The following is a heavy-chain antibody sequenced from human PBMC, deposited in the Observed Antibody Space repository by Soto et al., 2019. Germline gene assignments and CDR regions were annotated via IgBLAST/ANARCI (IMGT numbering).Heavy chain of an antibody. D-gene: IGHD6-13*01. CDR1: GFTFRSYS. Sequence: GGSLRLSCAASGFTFRSYSMNWVRQPPGKGLEWVSYISISSRTIYYADSVKGRFTISRDDAKNSLYLQMNSLRDEDTSVYYCARDNGIAGSFDPWGQGTLVTVSS. V-gene: IGHV3-48*02. J-gene: IGHJ5*02. CDR2: ISISSRTI. CDR3: ARDNGIAGSFDP.